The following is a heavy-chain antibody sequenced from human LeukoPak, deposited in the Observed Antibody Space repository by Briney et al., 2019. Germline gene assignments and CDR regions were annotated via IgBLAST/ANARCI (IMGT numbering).Heavy chain of an antibody. CDR2: IIPIFGTA. CDR1: GGTFSSYA. D-gene: IGHD6-6*01. J-gene: IGHJ4*02. V-gene: IGHV1-69*13. CDR3: ASLLPLGSSSH. Sequence: SVKVSCKASGGTFSSYAISWVRQAPGQGLEWMGGIIPIFGTANYAQKFQGRVTIAADESTSTAYMELSSLRSEDTAVYYCASLLPLGSSSHWGQGTLVTVSS.